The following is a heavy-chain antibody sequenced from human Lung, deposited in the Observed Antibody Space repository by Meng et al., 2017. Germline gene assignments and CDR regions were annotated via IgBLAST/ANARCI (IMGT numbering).Heavy chain of an antibody. V-gene: IGHV1-2*06. CDR2: INPNSGVT. CDR1: GYNFTGYS. J-gene: IGHJ4*02. Sequence: QVQPVQSGAEVKKTGASVKVSCKASGYNFTGYSIHWVRQAPGPGLEWMGRINPNSGVTNYAQKFEGRVTMTRDTSISTAYMELSRLRSDDTAVYYCARLDPRAYWGQGTLVTVSS. CDR3: ARLDPRAY.